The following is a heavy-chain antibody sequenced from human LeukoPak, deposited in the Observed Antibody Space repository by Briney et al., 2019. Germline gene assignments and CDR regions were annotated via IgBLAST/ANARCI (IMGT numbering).Heavy chain of an antibody. CDR2: IYYSGST. Sequence: SETLSLTCTVSGGSISSYYWSWIRQPPGKGLEWIGYIYYSGSTNYNPSLKSRVTISVDTSKNQFSLKLSSVTAADTAVYYCARGLRYCSGGSCYGYWGQGTLVTVSS. CDR3: ARGLRYCSGGSCYGY. V-gene: IGHV4-59*08. CDR1: GGSISSYY. J-gene: IGHJ4*02. D-gene: IGHD2-15*01.